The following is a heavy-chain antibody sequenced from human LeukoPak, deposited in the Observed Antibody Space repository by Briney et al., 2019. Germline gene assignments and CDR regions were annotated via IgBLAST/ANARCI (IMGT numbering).Heavy chain of an antibody. J-gene: IGHJ4*02. D-gene: IGHD4-17*01. CDR3: AREGGTREYNGDTWRHFFDF. CDR1: GYSFSVYS. CDR2: IDPNGGTP. V-gene: IGHV1-46*01. Sequence: ASVKVSCKASGYSFSVYSIDWVRQAPGQGLEWVGTIDPNGGTPSLAQKFQGRVTLTRDMSTNTVSMELRSLRPEDTAVYFCAREGGTREYNGDTWRHFFDFWGQGTLVTVSA.